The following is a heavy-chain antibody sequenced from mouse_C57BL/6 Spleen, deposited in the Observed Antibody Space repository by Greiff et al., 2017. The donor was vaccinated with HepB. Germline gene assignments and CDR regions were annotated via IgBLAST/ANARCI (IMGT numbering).Heavy chain of an antibody. D-gene: IGHD4-1*01. CDR3: AREGPTGRFAY. Sequence: QVQLQQPGAELVRPGSSVKLSCKASGYTFTSYWMHWVKQRPIQGLEWIGNIDPSDSETHYNQKFKDKDTLTVDKSSSTAYMQLSSLTSEDSAVYYCAREGPTGRFAYWGQGTLVTVSA. J-gene: IGHJ3*01. CDR1: GYTFTSYW. V-gene: IGHV1-52*01. CDR2: IDPSDSET.